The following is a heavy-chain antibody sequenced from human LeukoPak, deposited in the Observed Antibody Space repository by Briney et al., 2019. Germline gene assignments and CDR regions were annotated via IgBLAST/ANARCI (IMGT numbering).Heavy chain of an antibody. D-gene: IGHD2-21*02. CDR1: GYTFTGYY. V-gene: IGHV1-2*02. CDR3: ARELSGPSHRTGGDCYLNWFDP. J-gene: IGHJ5*02. Sequence: ASVKVSCKASGYTFTGYYMHWVRQAPGQGLEWMGWINPNSGDTDYALKFQGRVTLTRDTSISTAYLDLSRLRSDDTAMYYCARELSGPSHRTGGDCYLNWFDPWGQGTLVTVSS. CDR2: INPNSGDT.